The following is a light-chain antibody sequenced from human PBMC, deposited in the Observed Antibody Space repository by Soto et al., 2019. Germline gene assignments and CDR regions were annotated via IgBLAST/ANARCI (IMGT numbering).Light chain of an antibody. CDR1: QSVSSSY. Sequence: EIVLTQSPGTLSLSPGERATLSCRASQSVSSSYLAWYQQKPGQAPRLLIYGASSRATGIPDRFRGSGSGTDFTLTINRLELEDFGVYYCHQYGSSPYTFGQGTKLEI. J-gene: IGKJ2*01. CDR2: GAS. V-gene: IGKV3-20*01. CDR3: HQYGSSPYT.